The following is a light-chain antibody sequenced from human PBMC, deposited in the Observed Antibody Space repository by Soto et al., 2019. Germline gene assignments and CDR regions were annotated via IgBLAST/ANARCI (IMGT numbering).Light chain of an antibody. CDR2: DAS. V-gene: IGKV3-11*01. J-gene: IGKJ4*01. CDR3: QQRSNWPT. CDR1: QSVSSF. Sequence: EIVLTQSPATLSLSPGERATLSCRASQSVSSFLAWYQHKPGQAPRLLIYDASDRATDIPPRFSGSGSGTDFTLNTSTLEPEDFAVYYCQQRSNWPTFGGGTRVEIK.